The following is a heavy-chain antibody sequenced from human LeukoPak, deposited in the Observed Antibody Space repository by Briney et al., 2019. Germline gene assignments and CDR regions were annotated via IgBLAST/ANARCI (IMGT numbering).Heavy chain of an antibody. Sequence: ASVKVSCKASGYTFTSYDINWVRQATGQGLEWMGIINPSGGSTSYAQKFQGRVTMTRDMSTSTVYMELSSLRSEDTAVYYCARSSPDKTIAARVFDYWGQGTLVTVSS. CDR3: ARSSPDKTIAARVFDY. V-gene: IGHV1-46*01. CDR2: INPSGGST. J-gene: IGHJ4*02. D-gene: IGHD6-6*01. CDR1: GYTFTSYD.